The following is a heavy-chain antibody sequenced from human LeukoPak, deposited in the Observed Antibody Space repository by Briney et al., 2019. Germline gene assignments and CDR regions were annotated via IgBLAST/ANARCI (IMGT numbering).Heavy chain of an antibody. V-gene: IGHV1-69*13. CDR2: IIPIFGTA. D-gene: IGHD6-13*01. CDR1: GGTFSSYA. J-gene: IGHJ5*02. CDR3: ARARKGYSSSWSTPRWFDP. Sequence: GASVKVSCKASGGTFSSYAISWVRQAPGQGLEWMGGIIPIFGTANYAQKFQGRVTITADESTSTAYMELSSLRSEDTAVYYCARARKGYSSSWSTPRWFDPWGQETLVTVSS.